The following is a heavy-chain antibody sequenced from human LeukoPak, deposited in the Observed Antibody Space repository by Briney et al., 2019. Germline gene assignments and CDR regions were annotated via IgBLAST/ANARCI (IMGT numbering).Heavy chain of an antibody. CDR3: ARGWVSGVYASAFDM. D-gene: IGHD2-15*01. CDR1: GHTFSNYG. CDR2: ILYDGSKE. V-gene: IGHV3-33*01. Sequence: PGRSLRLSCAASGHTFSNYGMHWVRQAPGKGLEWVALILYDGSKEYYADSVKGRFTISRDNSKNMLYLQMNSLRAEDTTVYYCARGWVSGVYASAFDMWGQGTMVTVSS. J-gene: IGHJ3*02.